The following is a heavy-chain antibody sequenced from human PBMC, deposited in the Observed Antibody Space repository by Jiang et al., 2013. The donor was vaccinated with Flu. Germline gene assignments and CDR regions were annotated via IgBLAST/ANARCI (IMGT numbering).Heavy chain of an antibody. V-gene: IGHV4-39*07. D-gene: IGHD3-10*01. Sequence: GPGLVKPSETLSLTCTVSGGSISSSSYYWGWLRQPPGKGLEWIGSIYYDGSTYYNPSLNSRVTISVDTSKNQFSLKLSSVTAADTAVHYRARVKRNYYGSGSYYNWAYPDYWGQGTLVTVS. CDR2: IYYDGST. CDR3: ARVKRNYYGSGSYYNWAYPDY. J-gene: IGHJ4*02. CDR1: GGSISSSSYY.